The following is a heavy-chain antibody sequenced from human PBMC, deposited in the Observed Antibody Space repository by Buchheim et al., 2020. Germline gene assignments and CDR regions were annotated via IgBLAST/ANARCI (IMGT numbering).Heavy chain of an antibody. J-gene: IGHJ4*02. CDR2: IHHSGVS. Sequence: QVQLQESGPGLVKPSETLSLICSVSGASISDYYWNWIRQSPGRGLEWIGYIHHSGVSNYNSSLESRVTSSVEMSKSEVFLRLKSVTAADTAVYFCAAGTAPRPGYWGQG. V-gene: IGHV4-59*01. CDR3: AAGTAPRPGY. D-gene: IGHD2-21*02. CDR1: GASISDYY.